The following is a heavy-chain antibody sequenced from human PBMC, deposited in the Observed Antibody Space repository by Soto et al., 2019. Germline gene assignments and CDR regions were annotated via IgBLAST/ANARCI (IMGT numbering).Heavy chain of an antibody. D-gene: IGHD3-10*01. Sequence: EVQLVESGGGLVKPGGSLRLSCAASGFTFSSYSMNWVRQAPGKGLEWVSSISSSSSYIYYADSVKGRFTISRDNAKNSXYXXMNSLRAEDTAVYYCARPRARHYGSGSYRPCGMDVWGQGTTVTVSS. J-gene: IGHJ6*02. CDR1: GFTFSSYS. CDR3: ARPRARHYGSGSYRPCGMDV. CDR2: ISSSSSYI. V-gene: IGHV3-21*01.